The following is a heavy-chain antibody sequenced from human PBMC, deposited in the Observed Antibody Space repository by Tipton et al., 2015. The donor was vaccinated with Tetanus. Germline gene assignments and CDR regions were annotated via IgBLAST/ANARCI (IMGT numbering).Heavy chain of an antibody. J-gene: IGHJ5*02. CDR2: IYPGDSDA. CDR1: GHNSRSYW. D-gene: IGHD3-10*01. V-gene: IGHV5-51*01. Sequence: QLVQSGPEVKKPGQSLKISCKVSGHNSRSYWISWVRQMPGKGPEWMGIIYPGDSDATYSPSFQGHVAISLDKSISTAYLQWSSLKASDTAIYFCARLPKHYSASGSAWGQGTQVTVSS. CDR3: ARLPKHYSASGSA.